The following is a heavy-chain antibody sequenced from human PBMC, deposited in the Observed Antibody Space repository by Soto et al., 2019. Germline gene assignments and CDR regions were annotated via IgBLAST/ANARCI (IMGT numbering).Heavy chain of an antibody. CDR3: ARLGLDLDFDH. CDR1: GDSFSRFA. CDR2: IIPLTGTA. Sequence: QVRLVQSGPEVKRPGSSVKISCKSSGDSFSRFAVSWVRQAPGQGLEWMGGIIPLTGTANYIQKFRGRVTITVDDSSSTVYMEVSSLRSDDTAVYYCARLGLDLDFDHWGQGTLVTVSP. D-gene: IGHD1-1*01. V-gene: IGHV1-69*01. J-gene: IGHJ4*02.